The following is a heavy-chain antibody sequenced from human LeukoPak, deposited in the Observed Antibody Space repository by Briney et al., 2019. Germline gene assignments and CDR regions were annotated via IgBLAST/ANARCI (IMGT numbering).Heavy chain of an antibody. Sequence: SETLSLTCTVSGGSISRYYWSWIRQPAGKGLEWIGRMYSSGSTNHNPSLKSRVTMSVDTSKNQFSLKLSSVTAADTAVYYCARDTYGYFDYWGQGTLVTVSS. CDR3: ARDTYGYFDY. CDR1: GGSISRYY. D-gene: IGHD3-10*01. J-gene: IGHJ4*02. CDR2: MYSSGST. V-gene: IGHV4-4*07.